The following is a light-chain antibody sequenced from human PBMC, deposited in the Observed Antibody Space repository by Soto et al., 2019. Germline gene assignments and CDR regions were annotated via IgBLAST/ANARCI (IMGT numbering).Light chain of an antibody. CDR1: QSISSY. CDR2: AAS. Sequence: DIQMTQSPSSLSASVGDRFTITCRASQSISSYLNWYQQKPGKVPKLLIYAASSLQGGVPSRFSGSGSGTDFTLTISSLQPEDFATYYCQQSFSDQWTFGQGTKVDIK. V-gene: IGKV1-39*01. CDR3: QQSFSDQWT. J-gene: IGKJ1*01.